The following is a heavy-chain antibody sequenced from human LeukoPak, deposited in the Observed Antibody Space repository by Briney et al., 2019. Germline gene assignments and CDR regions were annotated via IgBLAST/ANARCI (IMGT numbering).Heavy chain of an antibody. CDR3: AKDVVVAATGSMDV. D-gene: IGHD2-15*01. J-gene: IGHJ6*02. CDR1: GFTFSSYA. Sequence: GGSLRLSCAASGFTFSSYAMTWVRQAPGKGLQWVSTISGRGDTTYYADSVKGRFTISRDNSKNTLYLQMNSLRAEDTAVYYCAKDVVVAATGSMDVWGQGTTVTVSS. V-gene: IGHV3-23*01. CDR2: ISGRGDTT.